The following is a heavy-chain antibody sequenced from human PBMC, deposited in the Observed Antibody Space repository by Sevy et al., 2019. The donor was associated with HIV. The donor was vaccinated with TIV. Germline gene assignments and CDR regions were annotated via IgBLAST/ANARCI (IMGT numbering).Heavy chain of an antibody. CDR3: AGENAWGRGYS. Sequence: SETLSLTCTVSGGSITSLYWNWIRQPPGKGLDWIANIYYNGHINYNPSLKSRVTLSLDPSKNQFSLRLSSVTAADTAMYYCAGENAWGRGYSWGQGTLVTVSS. J-gene: IGHJ4*02. D-gene: IGHD1-26*01. CDR2: IYYNGHI. V-gene: IGHV4-59*08. CDR1: GGSITSLY.